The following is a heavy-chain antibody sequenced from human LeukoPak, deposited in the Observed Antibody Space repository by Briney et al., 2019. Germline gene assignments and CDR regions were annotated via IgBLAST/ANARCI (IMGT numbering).Heavy chain of an antibody. Sequence: GASVKVSCKASGYTFTGYYMHWVRQAPGQGLEWMGRINPNSGGTNYAQKFQGRVTMTRDTSISTAYMELSRLRSEDTAVYYCARDLPNIVGVTRDAFDIWGQGTMVTVSS. V-gene: IGHV1-2*06. CDR2: INPNSGGT. CDR3: ARDLPNIVGVTRDAFDI. J-gene: IGHJ3*02. D-gene: IGHD1-26*01. CDR1: GYTFTGYY.